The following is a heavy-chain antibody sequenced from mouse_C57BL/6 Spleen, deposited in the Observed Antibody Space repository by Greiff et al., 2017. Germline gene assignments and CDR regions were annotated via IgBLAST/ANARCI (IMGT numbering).Heavy chain of an antibody. CDR1: GFTFTAYY. CDR2: IRNKANGYTT. Sequence: DVHLVESGGGLVQPGGSLSLSCAASGFTFTAYYMSWVRQPPGKALEWLGFIRNKANGYTTDYSGSVKGRFTISRDNSQCILYLQMNALRAEDSATYYCARYIYPGPCCAMDYWGQGTSVTVSS. J-gene: IGHJ4*01. V-gene: IGHV7-3*01. D-gene: IGHD1-3*01. CDR3: ARYIYPGPCCAMDY.